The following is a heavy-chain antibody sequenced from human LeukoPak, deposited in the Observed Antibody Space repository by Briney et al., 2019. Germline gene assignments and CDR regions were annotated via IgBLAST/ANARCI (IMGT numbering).Heavy chain of an antibody. D-gene: IGHD3-10*01. CDR3: ARDLDGSRAFDI. CDR2: IYRGGNT. V-gene: IGHV3-66*01. CDR1: GFTVSNNY. Sequence: GGSLRLSCAASGFTVSNNYMSWVRQAPGKGLEWVSVIYRGGNTYYADSVKGTFTISRDNSKNTLYLQMNSLRAEDAAVYYCARDLDGSRAFDIWGQGTMVTVSS. J-gene: IGHJ3*02.